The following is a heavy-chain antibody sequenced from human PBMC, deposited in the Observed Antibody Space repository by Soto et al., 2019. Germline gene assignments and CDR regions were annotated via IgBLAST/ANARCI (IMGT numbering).Heavy chain of an antibody. Sequence: GSMRLSCAAAGFTISSNAMYWVRQAPGKGLEWVSGISDRGDTTHYADSVKGRFTISRDTSKNTLYLQLNTLRADDTAVYYCAKDKPGTTSFDYWGQGTLVTVSS. V-gene: IGHV3-23*01. CDR2: ISDRGDTT. J-gene: IGHJ4*02. D-gene: IGHD1-1*01. CDR3: AKDKPGTTSFDY. CDR1: GFTISSNA.